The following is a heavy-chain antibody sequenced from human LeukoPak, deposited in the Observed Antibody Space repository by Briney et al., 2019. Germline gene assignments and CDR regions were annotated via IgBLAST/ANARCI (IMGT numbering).Heavy chain of an antibody. Sequence: NPSQTLSLTCTVPGGSISSGDYYWSWIRQPPGKGLEWIAYMYYSGSTYYNPSLKSRVTMSADTSKNQLSLKLSSVTAADTAVYYCARPYYYDSRIDPWGQEILVTVSS. V-gene: IGHV4-30-4*01. CDR3: ARPYYYDSRIDP. CDR1: GGSISSGDYY. CDR2: MYYSGST. D-gene: IGHD3-22*01. J-gene: IGHJ5*02.